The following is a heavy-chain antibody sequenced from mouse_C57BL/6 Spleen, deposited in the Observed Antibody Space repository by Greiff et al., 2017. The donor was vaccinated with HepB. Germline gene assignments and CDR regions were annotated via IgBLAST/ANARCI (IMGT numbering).Heavy chain of an antibody. J-gene: IGHJ4*01. D-gene: IGHD4-1*01. V-gene: IGHV1-15*01. CDR2: IDPETGGT. Sequence: VKLQESGAELVRPGASVTLSCKASGYTFTDYEMHWVKQTPVHGLEWIGAIDPETGGTAYNQKFKGKAILTADKSSSTAYMELRSLTSEDSAVYYCTRSNWDGEDYAMDYWGQGTSVTVSS. CDR1: GYTFTDYE. CDR3: TRSNWDGEDYAMDY.